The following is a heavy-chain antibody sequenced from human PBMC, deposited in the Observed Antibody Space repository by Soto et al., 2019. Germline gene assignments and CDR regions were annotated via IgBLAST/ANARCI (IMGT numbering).Heavy chain of an antibody. J-gene: IGHJ6*02. Sequence: ASVKVSCKASGYTFTGYYMHWVRQAPGQGLEWMGWINPNSGGTNYAQKFQGWVTMTRDTSISTAYMELSRLRSDDTAVYYCARXTLLRLGENHYYYGMDVWGQGTTVTVSS. D-gene: IGHD3-16*01. CDR1: GYTFTGYY. CDR3: ARXTLLRLGENHYYYGMDV. CDR2: INPNSGGT. V-gene: IGHV1-2*04.